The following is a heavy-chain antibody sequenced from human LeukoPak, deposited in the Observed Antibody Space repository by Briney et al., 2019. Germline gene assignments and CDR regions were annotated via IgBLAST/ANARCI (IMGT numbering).Heavy chain of an antibody. CDR1: GGSISSYY. J-gene: IGHJ6*03. CDR3: ARTTEGGYTYDYFYYYYMDV. CDR2: IYYSGST. Sequence: PSETLSLTCTVSGGSISSYYWSWIRQPPGKGLEWIGYIYYSGSTNYNPSLKSRVTISVDTSKNQFSLKLSSVAAADTAVYYCARTTEGGYTYDYFYYYYMDVWGKGTTVTISS. V-gene: IGHV4-59*01. D-gene: IGHD5-18*01.